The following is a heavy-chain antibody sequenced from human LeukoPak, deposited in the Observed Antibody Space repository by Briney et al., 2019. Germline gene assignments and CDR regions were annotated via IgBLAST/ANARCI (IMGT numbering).Heavy chain of an antibody. CDR3: ARDSSGAVAGTKPLGY. CDR2: ISGSGGST. Sequence: GGSLRLSCAASGFTFSSYAMSWVRQAPGKGLEWVSAISGSGGSTYYADSVKGRFTISRDNSKNTLYLQMNSLRSDDTAVYYCARDSSGAVAGTKPLGYWGQGTLVTVSS. CDR1: GFTFSSYA. D-gene: IGHD6-19*01. V-gene: IGHV3-23*01. J-gene: IGHJ4*02.